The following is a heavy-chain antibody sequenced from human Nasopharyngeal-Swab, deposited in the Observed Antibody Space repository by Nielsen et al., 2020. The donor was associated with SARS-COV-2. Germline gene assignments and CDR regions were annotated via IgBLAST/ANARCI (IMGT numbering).Heavy chain of an antibody. CDR1: GFTFDDYA. Sequence: GESLKISCAASGFTFDDYAMHWGRQAPGKGLELVSLISWDGGSTYYADSVKGRFTILRDDSKNSLYLQMNSLRAEDTALYYCAKDRTVRGTDYYYGMDVWGQGTTVTVSS. CDR2: ISWDGGST. D-gene: IGHD3-10*01. CDR3: AKDRTVRGTDYYYGMDV. J-gene: IGHJ6*02. V-gene: IGHV3-43D*03.